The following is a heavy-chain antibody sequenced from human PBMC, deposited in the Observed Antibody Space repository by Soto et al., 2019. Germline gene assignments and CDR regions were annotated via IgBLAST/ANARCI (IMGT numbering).Heavy chain of an antibody. CDR2: ISAYNGNT. Sequence: QVQLVQSGAEVKKPGASVKVSCKASGYTFTSYGISWVRQAPGQGLEWMGWISAYNGNTNYAQKLRGRVNMSTDTSASTAYLELRSLRSDDTAVYYCARNSDTAMVIPFDHWGQGTLVTVSS. CDR3: ARNSDTAMVIPFDH. CDR1: GYTFTSYG. V-gene: IGHV1-18*01. D-gene: IGHD5-18*01. J-gene: IGHJ5*02.